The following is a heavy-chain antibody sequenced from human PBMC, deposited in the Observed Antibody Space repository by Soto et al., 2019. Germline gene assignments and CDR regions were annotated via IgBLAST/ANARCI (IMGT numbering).Heavy chain of an antibody. CDR3: AKGRFDVVNISPFDH. J-gene: IGHJ4*01. CDR2: ISYDGTEE. V-gene: IGHV3-30*18. CDR1: VFTFSSFG. D-gene: IGHD3-3*02. Sequence: PVGSLRLSCASSVFTFSSFGMHWVRHAPGKGLEWVAVISYDGTEEKYADSVKGRATVSRDNSKNTVYLQMNRLRGDDSAIYYCAKGRFDVVNISPFDHWGQGTLVSVSS.